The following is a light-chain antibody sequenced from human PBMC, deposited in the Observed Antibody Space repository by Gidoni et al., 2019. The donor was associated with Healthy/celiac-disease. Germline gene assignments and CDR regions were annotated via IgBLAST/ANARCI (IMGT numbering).Light chain of an antibody. CDR3: QSYDSSNWV. CDR2: EDH. J-gene: IGLJ3*02. V-gene: IGLV6-57*02. CDR1: SGSIASNY. Sequence: NFMLTQPHSVSESPGKTVTISCTGSSGSIASNYVQWYQQRPGSATTTVIYEDHQRPSGVPDRFSGSIDSSSNSASLTISGLKTEDEADYYCQSYDSSNWVFGGGTKLTVL.